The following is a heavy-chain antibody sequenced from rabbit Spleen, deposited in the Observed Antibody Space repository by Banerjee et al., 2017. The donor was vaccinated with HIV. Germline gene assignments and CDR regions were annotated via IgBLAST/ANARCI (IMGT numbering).Heavy chain of an antibody. CDR1: GFSFGSNDY. Sequence: QSLDESGGGLVKPGASLTVTCTASGFSFGSNDYMCWVRQAPGKGLQWIGCIDTSDGDTDYANWPKGRFTISKASSTTVTLQMTSLTAADTATYFCARRGRNADDGDYGALNLWGPGTLVTVS. CDR3: ARRGRNADDGDYGALNL. CDR2: IDTSDGDT. V-gene: IGHV1S40*01. J-gene: IGHJ4*01. D-gene: IGHD2-1*01.